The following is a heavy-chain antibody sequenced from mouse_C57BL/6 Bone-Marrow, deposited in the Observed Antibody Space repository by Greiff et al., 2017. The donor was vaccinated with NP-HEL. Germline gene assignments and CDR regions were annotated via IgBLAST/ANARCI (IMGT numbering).Heavy chain of an antibody. Sequence: LQQPGAELVRPGTSVKLSCKASGYTFTSYWMHWVKQRPGQGLEWIGVIDPSDSYTNYNQKFKGKATLTVDTSSSTAYMQLSSLTSEDSAVYYCARLWRYYFDYWGQGTTLTVSS. V-gene: IGHV1-59*01. D-gene: IGHD1-1*02. CDR2: IDPSDSYT. CDR1: GYTFTSYW. J-gene: IGHJ2*01. CDR3: ARLWRYYFDY.